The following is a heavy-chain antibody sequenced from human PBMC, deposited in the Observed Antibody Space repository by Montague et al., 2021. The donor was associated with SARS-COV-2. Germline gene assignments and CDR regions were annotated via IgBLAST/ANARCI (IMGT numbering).Heavy chain of an antibody. D-gene: IGHD5/OR15-5a*01. CDR2: SMQTSAS. CDR3: ARVAELDVFSVYYYDLDV. CDR1: LHCGSRGY. V-gene: IGHV4-59*02. J-gene: IGHJ6*02. Sequence: SETLSLTCTGALHCGSRGYRAWIGRAQGRTPVTVAYSMQTSASNKNPSLNSRVSISLDTSKNQFSLNLSSVTTADTAVYYCARVAELDVFSVYYYDLDVWGQGTTVTVSS.